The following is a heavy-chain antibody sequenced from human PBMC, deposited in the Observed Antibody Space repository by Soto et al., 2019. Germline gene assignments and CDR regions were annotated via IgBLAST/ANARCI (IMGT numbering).Heavy chain of an antibody. V-gene: IGHV3-7*01. CDR2: IKQDGSEK. J-gene: IGHJ6*02. Sequence: GGSLRLSSAASGFNFSSYWVSWVRQAPGKGLEWVANIKQDGSEKYYVDSVKGRFTISRDNAKNSLYLQMNSLRAEDTAVYYCARLAVDPTSPYYYYGMDVWGQGTTVTVSS. CDR1: GFNFSSYW. CDR3: ARLAVDPTSPYYYYGMDV. D-gene: IGHD6-19*01.